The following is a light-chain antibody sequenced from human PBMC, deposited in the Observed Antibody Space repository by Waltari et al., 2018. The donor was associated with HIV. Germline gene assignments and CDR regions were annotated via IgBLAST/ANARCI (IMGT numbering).Light chain of an antibody. J-gene: IGKJ2*01. V-gene: IGKV3-20*01. Sequence: EFVLTQSPGTLSLSPGERATLSCRATQSVDSSYLAWSPQRHGQAPRLLLYGASNRAAGISDRFTGSGSGTDFTLTISRLEPEDFAVYYCQHFGASHPMYIFGQGTRLENK. CDR1: QSVDSSY. CDR3: QHFGASHPMYI. CDR2: GAS.